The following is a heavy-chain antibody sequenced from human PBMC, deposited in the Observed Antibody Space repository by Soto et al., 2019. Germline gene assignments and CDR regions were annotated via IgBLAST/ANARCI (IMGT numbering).Heavy chain of an antibody. D-gene: IGHD7-27*01. CDR3: ARGPSGDKVDF. J-gene: IGHJ4*02. V-gene: IGHV4-30-4*01. CDR2: IYNGGST. CDR1: GGSISSVYDC. Sequence: QVQLQESGPILVKPSQTLSLTCTVSGGSISSVYDCWSWIRQSPDKGLEWIEHIYNGGSTYNNPSLTSRVTISVDTSKNQFSLQLRSVTAADTAVYYCARGPSGDKVDFWGQGTLVTVSS.